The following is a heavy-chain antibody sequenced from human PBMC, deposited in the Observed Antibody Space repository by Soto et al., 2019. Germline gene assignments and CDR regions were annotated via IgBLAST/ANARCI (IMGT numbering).Heavy chain of an antibody. V-gene: IGHV1-46*01. CDR2: INPSDEST. CDR3: ARGELLSGAGRRDY. Sequence: GASVKVSCKAFGYTFTSYYIHWVRQAPGQGLEWMGIINPSDESTTYAQKFQGRVTMTRDTSTSTVYMQVSSLRSDDTAVYYCARGELLSGAGRRDYWGQGTQVTVSS. CDR1: GYTFTSYY. J-gene: IGHJ4*02. D-gene: IGHD3-10*01.